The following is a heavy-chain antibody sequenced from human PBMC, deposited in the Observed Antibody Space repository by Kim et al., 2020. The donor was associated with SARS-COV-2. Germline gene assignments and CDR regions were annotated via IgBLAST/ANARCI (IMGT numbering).Heavy chain of an antibody. V-gene: IGHV3-49*03. CDR1: GFTFGDYA. D-gene: IGHD2-2*01. Sequence: GGSLRLSCTASGFTFGDYAMSWFRQAPGKGLEWVGFIRSKAYGGTTEYAASVKGRFTISRDDSKSIAYLQMNSLKTEDTAVYYCGLRVPAGDYYYGMDVWGQGTTVTVSS. J-gene: IGHJ6*02. CDR3: GLRVPAGDYYYGMDV. CDR2: IRSKAYGGTT.